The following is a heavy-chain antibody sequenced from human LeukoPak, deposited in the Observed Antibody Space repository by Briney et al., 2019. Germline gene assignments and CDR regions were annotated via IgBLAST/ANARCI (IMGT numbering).Heavy chain of an antibody. Sequence: SETLSLTCIVSGDSINNFYWSWIRQPAGKGLEWIGRIYSSGSTDYNPSLTSRVSMSVDTSKNQFSLRLTSVTAADTALYYCARGYKPASGKDGAFDIWGQGTMVTVSS. V-gene: IGHV4-4*07. CDR3: ARGYKPASGKDGAFDI. CDR2: IYSSGST. CDR1: GDSINNFY. J-gene: IGHJ3*02. D-gene: IGHD6-13*01.